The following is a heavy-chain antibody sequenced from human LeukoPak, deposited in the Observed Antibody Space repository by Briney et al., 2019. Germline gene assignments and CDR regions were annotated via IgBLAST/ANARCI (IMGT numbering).Heavy chain of an antibody. J-gene: IGHJ5*02. D-gene: IGHD2-2*01. CDR1: GFTFSSYW. CDR2: IKQDGSEK. CDR3: ARDDCSSISCYHNWFDP. V-gene: IGHV3-7*01. Sequence: PGGSLRLSCAASGFTFSSYWMSWVRQASGKGLEWVANIKQDGSEKYYVDPVKGRFTISRDNAKNSLYLQMNSLRAEDTAVYYCARDDCSSISCYHNWFDPWGQGTLVTVSS.